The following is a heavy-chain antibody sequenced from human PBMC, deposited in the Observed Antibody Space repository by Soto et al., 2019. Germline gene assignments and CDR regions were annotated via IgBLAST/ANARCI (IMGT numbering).Heavy chain of an antibody. D-gene: IGHD6-6*01. V-gene: IGHV4-34*01. J-gene: IGHJ4*02. CDR1: GGSFSGYY. CDR2: INHSGST. Sequence: SETLSLTCAVYGGSFSGYYWSWIRQPPGKGLEWIGEINHSGSTNYNPSLKSRVTISVDTSKNQFSLKLSSVTAADTAVYYCARGRRIAARAAFDYWGQGTRVTVSS. CDR3: ARGRRIAARAAFDY.